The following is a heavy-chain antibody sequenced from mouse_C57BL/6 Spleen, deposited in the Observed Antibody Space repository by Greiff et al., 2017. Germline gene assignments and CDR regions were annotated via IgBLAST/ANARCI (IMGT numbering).Heavy chain of an antibody. CDR1: GYPFTAYT. Sequence: QVQLQQPGAELVKPGASVTLSCKASGYPFTAYTIHWVKQRPGQGLEWIGRFYPGSGSLKYNEKFKDKATLTVTKSSSTDYMELSRLTSEDSAFYFDSRHSNWGETYVDYWGQGTTLTVSS. V-gene: IGHV1-62-2*01. J-gene: IGHJ2*01. CDR2: FYPGSGSL. D-gene: IGHD4-1*01. CDR3: SRHSNWGETYVDY.